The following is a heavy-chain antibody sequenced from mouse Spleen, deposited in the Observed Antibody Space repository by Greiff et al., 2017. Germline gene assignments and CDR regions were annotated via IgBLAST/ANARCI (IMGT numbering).Heavy chain of an antibody. J-gene: IGHJ3*01. D-gene: IGHD2-4*01. V-gene: IGHV3-6*01. CDR2: ISYDGSN. CDR1: GYSITSGYY. Sequence: EVKLQESGPGLVKPSQSLSLTCSVTGYSITSGYYWNWIRQFPGNKLEWMGYISYDGSNNYNPSLKNRISITRDTSKNQFFLKLNSVTTEDTATYYCARDRGPHYDAWFAYWGQGTLVTVSA. CDR3: ARDRGPHYDAWFAY.